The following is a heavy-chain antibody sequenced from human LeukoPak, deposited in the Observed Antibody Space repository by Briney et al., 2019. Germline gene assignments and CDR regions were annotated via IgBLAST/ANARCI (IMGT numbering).Heavy chain of an antibody. D-gene: IGHD6-6*01. V-gene: IGHV4-39*07. CDR2: MYYSGNT. CDR3: ARVMAARREDLNWFDT. J-gene: IGHJ5*02. CDR1: GASISSSGSY. Sequence: SETLSLTCTVSGASISSSGSYWGWIGQPPGKGLEWIGSMYYSGNTYNPSLKSRVTISVDTSKNQFSLNLTSVNAADTAMYYCARVMAARREDLNWFDTWGQGTLVTVSS.